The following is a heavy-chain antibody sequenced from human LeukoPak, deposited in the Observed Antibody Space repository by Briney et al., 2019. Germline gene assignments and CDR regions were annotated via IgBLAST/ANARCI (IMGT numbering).Heavy chain of an antibody. Sequence: PSETLSLTCTVSGGSISSGGYYWTWIRQPPGKVLEWIGYIYYSGSTNYSPSLKSRVTISVDTSKNQFSLKLSSVTAADTAVYYCARGGYSSSWEPHAFDIWGQGTMVTVSS. J-gene: IGHJ3*02. CDR1: GGSISSGGYY. V-gene: IGHV4-61*08. CDR3: ARGGYSSSWEPHAFDI. D-gene: IGHD6-13*01. CDR2: IYYSGST.